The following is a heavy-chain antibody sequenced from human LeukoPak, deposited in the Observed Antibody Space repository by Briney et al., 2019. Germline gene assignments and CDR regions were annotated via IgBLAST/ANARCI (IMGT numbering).Heavy chain of an antibody. CDR2: IYSGGST. CDR3: TTDSAGATWRFFDY. V-gene: IGHV3-53*01. CDR1: GFTVSSNS. J-gene: IGHJ4*02. D-gene: IGHD1-26*01. Sequence: GGSLRLSCAASGFTVSSNSMTWVRQAPGKGLEWVSVIYSGGSTYYADSVKGRITISRDNSKNTLYLQMNSLKTDDTAVYYCTTDSAGATWRFFDYWGQGTLVTVSS.